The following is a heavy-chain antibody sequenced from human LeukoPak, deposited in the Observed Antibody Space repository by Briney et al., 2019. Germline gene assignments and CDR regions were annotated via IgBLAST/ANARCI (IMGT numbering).Heavy chain of an antibody. D-gene: IGHD5-18*01. CDR3: AKGNGYSYGRYYFDY. Sequence: GGSLRLSCAASGFTFSSYAMGWVRQAPGKGLEWVSAITASGGNTYYADSVKGRFTISRDNSKNTLYLQVNGLRAEDTAVYYCAKGNGYSYGRYYFDYWGQGTLVTVSS. J-gene: IGHJ4*02. V-gene: IGHV3-23*01. CDR2: ITASGGNT. CDR1: GFTFSSYA.